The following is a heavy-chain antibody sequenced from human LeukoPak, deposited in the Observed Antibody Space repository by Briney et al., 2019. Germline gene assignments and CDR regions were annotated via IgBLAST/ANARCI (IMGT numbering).Heavy chain of an antibody. CDR1: GFTFSSHG. CDR3: VRAQQWLPNPNFDY. V-gene: IGHV3-23*01. J-gene: IGHJ4*02. D-gene: IGHD6-19*01. CDR2: ISGSGGTT. Sequence: GGSLRLSCAASGFTFSSHGMSWVRQAPGKGLEWVSAISGSGGTTYYADSVKGRFTISRDNSKNTLYLQMNSLRAEDTAVYYCVRAQQWLPNPNFDYWGQGTLVTVSS.